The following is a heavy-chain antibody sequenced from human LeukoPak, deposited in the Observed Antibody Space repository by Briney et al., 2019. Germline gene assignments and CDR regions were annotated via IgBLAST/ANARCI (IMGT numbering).Heavy chain of an antibody. J-gene: IGHJ4*02. CDR2: VFYTGIT. CDR3: ANIRLGSHPATDY. Sequence: PSETLSLTCTVSGGSISSYYWSWIRQPPGKGLEWIGYVFYTGITNYNPSLKSRVTMSVDTSKSHFSLKLSSVTAADTAVYYCANIRLGSHPATDYWGQGTLVTVSS. V-gene: IGHV4-59*08. CDR1: GGSISSYY. D-gene: IGHD7-27*01.